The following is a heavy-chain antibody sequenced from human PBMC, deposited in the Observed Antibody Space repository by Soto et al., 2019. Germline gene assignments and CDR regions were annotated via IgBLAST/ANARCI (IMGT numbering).Heavy chain of an antibody. Sequence: PSETLSLTCTVSGGSISIGDYYWSCIRQPPGKGLEWIGYIYYSGSTYYNPSLKSRVTISVDTSKNQFSLKLSSVTAADTAVYYCARAGGWLQFGGMDVWGQGTTVTVSS. CDR3: ARAGGWLQFGGMDV. CDR1: GGSISIGDYY. D-gene: IGHD5-12*01. CDR2: IYYSGST. V-gene: IGHV4-30-4*01. J-gene: IGHJ6*02.